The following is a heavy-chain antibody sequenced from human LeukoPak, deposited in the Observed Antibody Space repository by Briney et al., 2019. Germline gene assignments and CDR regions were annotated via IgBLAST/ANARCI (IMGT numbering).Heavy chain of an antibody. J-gene: IGHJ4*02. Sequence: GXSLRLSCAASGFTFSSYNMDWVRQAPGKGLEWVSFIDSSRRYIYHADSVKGRFTISRDNAKSSVFLQMNSLRAEDTAVYYCARVGGHCTSTSCPPPDYWGQGTLVTVSS. CDR3: ARVGGHCTSTSCPPPDY. CDR1: GFTFSSYN. D-gene: IGHD2-2*01. V-gene: IGHV3-21*01. CDR2: IDSSRRYI.